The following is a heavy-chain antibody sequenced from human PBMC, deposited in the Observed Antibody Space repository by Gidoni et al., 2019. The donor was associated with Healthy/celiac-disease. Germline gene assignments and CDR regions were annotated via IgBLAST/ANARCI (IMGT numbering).Heavy chain of an antibody. Sequence: EVQLVESGGGLVQPGGSLRLSCAASGFPFSSYWMSWVRQAQGKGLEWVANIKQDGIEKYYVDSGKGRFTISRDNAKNSLYLQMNSLRAEDTAVYYCARDRPQWLVHFYYYYGMDVWGQGTTVTVSS. CDR2: IKQDGIEK. D-gene: IGHD6-19*01. J-gene: IGHJ6*02. CDR3: ARDRPQWLVHFYYYYGMDV. V-gene: IGHV3-7*01. CDR1: GFPFSSYW.